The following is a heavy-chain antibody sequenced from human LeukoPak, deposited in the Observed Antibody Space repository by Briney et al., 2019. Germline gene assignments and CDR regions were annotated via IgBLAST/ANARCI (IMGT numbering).Heavy chain of an antibody. CDR2: ISGTGGST. CDR3: AKGGV. Sequence: HPGGPLRLSCAASGFTLSSYAMSWVREAPGKGHEWVTAISGTGGSTSSTDSVKGRFTISRDNSKNTLYLQMNSLRAKDTAVYYCAKGGVWGQGTTVTVSS. CDR1: GFTLSSYA. J-gene: IGHJ6*02. V-gene: IGHV3-23*01.